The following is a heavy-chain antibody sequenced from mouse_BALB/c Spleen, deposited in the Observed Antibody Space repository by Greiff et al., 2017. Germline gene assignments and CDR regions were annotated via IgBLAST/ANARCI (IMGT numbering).Heavy chain of an antibody. CDR1: GFTFPDYY. V-gene: IGHV7-3*02. CDR2: IRNKDNGYTT. CDR3: AREGYYAMDY. Sequence: EVKLVESGGGLVQPGGSLRLSCATSGFTFPDYYMSWVRQPPGKALEWLGFIRNKDNGYTTEYSASVKGRFTISRDHSQSILYLQMNTLRAEDSATYCCAREGYYAMDYWGQGTSVTVSS. J-gene: IGHJ4*01.